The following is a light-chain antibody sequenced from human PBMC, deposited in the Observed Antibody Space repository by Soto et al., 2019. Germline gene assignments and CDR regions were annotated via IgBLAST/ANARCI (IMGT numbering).Light chain of an antibody. CDR1: QGISSY. CDR2: AAS. V-gene: IGKV1-9*01. Sequence: DIQLTQSPSFLSASLGDRVTITCRASQGISSYLAWYQQEPGNVPKLLIYAASTLQSGVTSRFSGSGFGTQFTLTISSLQPEDFATYYCQKVNSYPITFGQGTRLEI. J-gene: IGKJ5*01. CDR3: QKVNSYPIT.